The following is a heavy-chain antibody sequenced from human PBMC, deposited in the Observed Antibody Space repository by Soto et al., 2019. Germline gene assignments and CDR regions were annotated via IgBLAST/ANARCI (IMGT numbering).Heavy chain of an antibody. CDR2: IYYSGST. CDR3: VYYGSGSYYNDY. V-gene: IGHV4-39*01. J-gene: IGHJ4*02. D-gene: IGHD3-10*01. CDR1: GGSISSSSYY. Sequence: QLQLQESGPGLVKPSETLSLTCTVSGGSISSSSYYWGWIRQPPGKGLEWIGSIYYSGSTYYNPSRKSRVTISVDTSKNQFSLKLSSVTAADTAVYYCVYYGSGSYYNDYWGQGTLVTVSS.